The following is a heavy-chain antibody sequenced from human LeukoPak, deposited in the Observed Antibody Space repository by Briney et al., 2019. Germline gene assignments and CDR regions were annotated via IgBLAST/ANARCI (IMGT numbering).Heavy chain of an antibody. D-gene: IGHD3-9*01. CDR3: ARDDFEYSVHNGMDV. CDR1: GGSISSYY. CDR2: VHRSGDT. Sequence: SESLSLTCSVSGGSISSYYWSWIRQPAGKGLEWIGRVHRSGDTNYNPSLKSRLTMSVETSKNQISLRLRSVSAADTAVYYCARDDFEYSVHNGMDVWGQGTTVTVSS. V-gene: IGHV4-4*07. J-gene: IGHJ6*02.